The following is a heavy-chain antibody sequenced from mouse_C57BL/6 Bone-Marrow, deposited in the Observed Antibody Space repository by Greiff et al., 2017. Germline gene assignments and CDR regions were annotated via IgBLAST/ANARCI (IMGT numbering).Heavy chain of an antibody. CDR3: ASGDYDEMDY. Sequence: VQLKQSGPELVKPGASVKISCKASGYTFTDYYMNWVKQSHGKSLEWIGDINPNNGGTSYNQKFKGKATLTVDKSSSTAYMELRSLTSEDSAVYYCASGDYDEMDYWGQGTSVTVSS. J-gene: IGHJ4*01. CDR2: INPNNGGT. D-gene: IGHD2-4*01. V-gene: IGHV1-26*01. CDR1: GYTFTDYY.